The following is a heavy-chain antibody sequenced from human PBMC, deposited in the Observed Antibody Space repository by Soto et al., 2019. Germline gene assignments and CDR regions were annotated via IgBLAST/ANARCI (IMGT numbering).Heavy chain of an antibody. CDR1: GFTFSNAW. V-gene: IGHV3-15*07. CDR3: ARSYYDILTGSYYYYFDY. J-gene: IGHJ4*02. Sequence: LRLSCAASGFTFSNAWMNWVRQAPGKGLEWVGRIKSKTDGGTTDYAAPVKGRFTISRDDSRNTLYLQMTNLDPVDTATYYCARSYYDILTGSYYYYFDYWGQGTLVTVSS. D-gene: IGHD3-9*01. CDR2: IKSKTDGGTT.